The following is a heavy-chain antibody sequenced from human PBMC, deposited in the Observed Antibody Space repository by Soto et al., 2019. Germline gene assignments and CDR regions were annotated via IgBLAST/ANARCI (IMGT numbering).Heavy chain of an antibody. V-gene: IGHV3-66*04. Sequence: EAQLVESGGGLVQPGWSLRLSCAASGFTVGNNYMSWVRQAPGKGLEWVSLIYSTGSPFYADSVKDRFIISRDSSKNTLYRQMHRLRVEDTAVYYGAGHRHKDYWCQGALVTVSS. CDR2: IYSTGSP. J-gene: IGHJ4*02. CDR1: GFTVGNNY. CDR3: AGHRHKDY. D-gene: IGHD2-21*01.